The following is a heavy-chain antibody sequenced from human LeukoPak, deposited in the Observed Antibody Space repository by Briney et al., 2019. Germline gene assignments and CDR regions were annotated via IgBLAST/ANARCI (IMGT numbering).Heavy chain of an antibody. CDR1: GFTFSSCW. CDR2: IKQDGSEK. J-gene: IGHJ4*02. V-gene: IGHV3-7*01. CDR3: ARGHRIITGPSYYFDY. D-gene: IGHD1-20*01. Sequence: GGSLRLSCAASGFTFSSCWMSWVRQAPGKGLEWVANIKQDGSEKYYVDSVKGRFTISRDNAKNPLYMQMNSLRAEDTAVYYCARGHRIITGPSYYFDYWGQGTLVTVSS.